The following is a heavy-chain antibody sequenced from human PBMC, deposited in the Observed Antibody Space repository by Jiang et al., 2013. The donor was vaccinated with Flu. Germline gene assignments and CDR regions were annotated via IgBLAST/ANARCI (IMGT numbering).Heavy chain of an antibody. CDR1: GYTFTGYY. Sequence: KASGYTFTGYYMHWVRQAPGQGLEWMGWINPNSGGTNYAQKFQGRVTMTRDTSISTAYMELSRLRSDDTAVYYCARVGGDYDNHLYSGSSEGWFDPWGQGTLVTVSS. CDR3: ARVGGDYDNHLYSGSSEGWFDP. CDR2: INPNSGGT. J-gene: IGHJ5*02. D-gene: IGHD1-26*01. V-gene: IGHV1-2*02.